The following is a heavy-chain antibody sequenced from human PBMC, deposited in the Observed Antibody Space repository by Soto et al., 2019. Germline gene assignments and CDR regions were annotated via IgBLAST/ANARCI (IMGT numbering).Heavy chain of an antibody. CDR1: GCTFSRYA. D-gene: IGHD3-3*01. CDR2: ISGSGDYT. CDR3: ARDPYSDFWSGYYYFDY. J-gene: IGHJ4*02. V-gene: IGHV3-23*01. Sequence: PGGSLRLSCAASGCTFSRYAMSWVRQAPGKGLEWVSAISGSGDYTYYADSVKGRFTISRDYAKDTLSLQMNSLRAEDTALYYCARDPYSDFWSGYYYFDYWSQGTLVTVSS.